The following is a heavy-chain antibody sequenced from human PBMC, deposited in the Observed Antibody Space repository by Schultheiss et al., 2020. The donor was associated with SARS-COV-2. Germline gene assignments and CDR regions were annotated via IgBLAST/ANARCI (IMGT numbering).Heavy chain of an antibody. CDR1: GFTFSGYG. V-gene: IGHV3-33*01. J-gene: IGHJ4*02. CDR3: ARGVGNRDDGRFDC. D-gene: IGHD1-14*01. CDR2: IAYDGSSQ. Sequence: GGSLRLSCITSGFTFSGYGMHWVRQAPGKGLEWVAGIAYDGSSQFYLGSVKGRFTISRDTSSTLYLQMDSLRAEDTAMYYCARGVGNRDDGRFDCWGQGSLVTVSS.